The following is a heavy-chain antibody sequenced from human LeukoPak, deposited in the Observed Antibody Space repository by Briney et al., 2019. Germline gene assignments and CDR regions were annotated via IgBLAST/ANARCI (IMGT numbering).Heavy chain of an antibody. CDR3: ARQHAPDSGSNYYFDL. D-gene: IGHD1-26*01. CDR1: GDSLTSGSRY. J-gene: IGHJ2*01. CDR2: FYSSTRT. V-gene: IGHV4-61*09. Sequence: TLSLTCTVSGDSLTSGSRYWSWIRQPAGKGLEWIGHFYSSTRTTYNPSLESRVTISGDTAKNQFSLKLDSVTAADTAVYYCARQHAPDSGSNYYFDLWGRGTQVTVSS.